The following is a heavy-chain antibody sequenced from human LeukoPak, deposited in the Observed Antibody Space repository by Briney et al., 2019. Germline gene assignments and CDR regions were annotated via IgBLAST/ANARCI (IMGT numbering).Heavy chain of an antibody. D-gene: IGHD3-16*01. V-gene: IGHV3-23*01. CDR2: INDNGADT. CDR1: GFTFSSYA. Sequence: GGSLRLSCAASGFTFSSYAMSWVRQAPGKGLKWVSTINDNGADTYYADSVKGRFTISRDNSYNTVSLQMNSLRDEDTGAYYCAKGLRTGVGPYMGYHYYMDVWGKGATVTVSS. CDR3: AKGLRTGVGPYMGYHYYMDV. J-gene: IGHJ6*03.